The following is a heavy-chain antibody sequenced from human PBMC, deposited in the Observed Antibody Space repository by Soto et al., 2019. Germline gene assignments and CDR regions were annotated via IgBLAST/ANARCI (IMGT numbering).Heavy chain of an antibody. V-gene: IGHV3-74*01. D-gene: IGHD4-17*01. CDR3: ARGRGYGDYFYLDY. CDR2: IGSDGSPT. J-gene: IGHJ4*02. Sequence: EVQLVESGGGLVQPGGSLRLSCAASGFTFSSYWIHWVRQAPGKGLVWVSRIGSDGSPTRYEDSVKGRFTISRDNAKNTLYLQMSSLRAEDTAVYYCARGRGYGDYFYLDYWGQGTLVTVSS. CDR1: GFTFSSYW.